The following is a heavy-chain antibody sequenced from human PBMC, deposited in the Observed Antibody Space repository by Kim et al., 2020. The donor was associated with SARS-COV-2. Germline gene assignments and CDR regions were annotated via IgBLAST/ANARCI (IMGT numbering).Heavy chain of an antibody. J-gene: IGHJ6*02. D-gene: IGHD3-10*01. Sequence: GGSLRLSCAASGFSFSSCAMTWVRQAPGKGLEWVSSISHDARSSHYADSVRGRFTISRDDSKNTLYLQLDSLRGDDTALYYCAKDIWDYSGMDVWGQGTTVTVSS. CDR1: GFSFSSCA. V-gene: IGHV3-23*01. CDR3: AKDIWDYSGMDV. CDR2: ISHDARSS.